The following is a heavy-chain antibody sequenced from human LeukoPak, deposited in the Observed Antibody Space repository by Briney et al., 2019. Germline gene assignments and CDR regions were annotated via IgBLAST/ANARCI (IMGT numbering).Heavy chain of an antibody. CDR1: GDSFTSATDY. V-gene: IGHV4-39*07. CDR3: AGERGEEYSSGWYKTNFFYN. J-gene: IGHJ4*02. CDR2: GDYSGGT. D-gene: IGHD6-19*01. Sequence: SETLSLTCTVSGDSFTSATDYWAWIRQPPGKGLEWIATGDYSGGTYYNPSLESRVAISADMSKNQISLQLTSVTGADTAVYYCAGERGEEYSSGWYKTNFFYNWGQGVRVTVSS.